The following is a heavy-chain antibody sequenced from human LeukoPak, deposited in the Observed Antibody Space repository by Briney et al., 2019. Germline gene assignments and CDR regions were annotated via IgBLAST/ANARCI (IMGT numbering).Heavy chain of an antibody. J-gene: IGHJ4*02. CDR2: IYTSGST. Sequence: PSETLALTCTVSGGSISSYYWSWIRQPAGKGLEWMGRIYTSGSTNYNPSLKRPITMSVDTSKNQSSLQMSPVTAAATAVYYCARDLNYYGSGPQGDYWGQGTLVTVSS. V-gene: IGHV4-4*07. CDR1: GGSISSYY. D-gene: IGHD3-10*01. CDR3: ARDLNYYGSGPQGDY.